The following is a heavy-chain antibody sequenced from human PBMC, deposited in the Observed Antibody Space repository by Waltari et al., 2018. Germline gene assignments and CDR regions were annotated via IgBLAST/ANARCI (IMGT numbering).Heavy chain of an antibody. CDR3: AREVEDIVVVPAATGGMDV. CDR2: SYTSGST. J-gene: IGHJ6*02. V-gene: IGHV4-4*07. Sequence: QVQLQESGPGLVKPSETLSLTCTVSGGSISSYYWSWIRQPAGKGLEWIGRSYTSGSTDETPSRNGRVTMPVDTAKTQCSLKLSSVTAADTAVYYCAREVEDIVVVPAATGGMDVWGQGTTVTVSS. D-gene: IGHD2-2*01. CDR1: GGSISSYY.